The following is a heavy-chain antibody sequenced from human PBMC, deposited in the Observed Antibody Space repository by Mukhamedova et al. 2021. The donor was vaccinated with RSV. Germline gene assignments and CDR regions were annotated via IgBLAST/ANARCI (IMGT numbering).Heavy chain of an antibody. D-gene: IGHD3-22*01. CDR3: ARRDPDYYDSSGYHDAFDI. CDR2: MGQDGSEK. J-gene: IGHJ3*02. Sequence: MGQDGSEKYYVDSVKGRFTISRDNAKNLLYLQMNSLRAEDTAVYYCARRDPDYYDSSGYHDAFDIWGQGTMVTVSS. V-gene: IGHV3-7*01.